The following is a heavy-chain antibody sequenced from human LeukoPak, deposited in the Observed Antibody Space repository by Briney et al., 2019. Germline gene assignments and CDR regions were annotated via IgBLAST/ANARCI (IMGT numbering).Heavy chain of an antibody. CDR2: IWYDGKTR. CDR1: GFILSNYG. J-gene: IGHJ4*02. CDR3: AREWGRIAVAGGPGY. Sequence: GGSLRLSCEASGFILSNYGMRWVRQAPGKGLEWVALIWYDGKTRFHAASGKGRFTISKDNSGNTLFLQMSSLKVEDTAIYYCAREWGRIAVAGGPGYWGQGALVTVSS. D-gene: IGHD6-19*01. V-gene: IGHV3-33*02.